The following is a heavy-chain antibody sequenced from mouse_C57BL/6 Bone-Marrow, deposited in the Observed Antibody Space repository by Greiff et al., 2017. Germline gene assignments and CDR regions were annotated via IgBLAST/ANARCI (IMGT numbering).Heavy chain of an antibody. CDR2: IYPGDGDT. J-gene: IGHJ2*01. Sequence: QVQLQQSGAELVKPGASVKISCKASGYAFSSYWMNWVKQRPGKGLEWIGQIYPGDGDTNYNGKFKGKATLTADKSSSTAYMQLSSLTSDASAVYFCARSGRYCFDYWGQGTTRTVSS. CDR1: GYAFSSYW. CDR3: ARSGRYCFDY. V-gene: IGHV1-80*01. D-gene: IGHD3-1*01.